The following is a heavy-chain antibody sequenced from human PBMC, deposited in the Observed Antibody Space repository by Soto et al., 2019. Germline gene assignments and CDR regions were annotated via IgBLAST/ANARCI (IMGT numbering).Heavy chain of an antibody. V-gene: IGHV1-69*01. Sequence: QVQLVQSGAEVKKPGSSVKVSCKASGGTFSCYAISWVRQAPGQGLEWMGGISPIFGTANYAQKFQGRVTITADESTSTAYMELSSLRSEDTAVYYCARAEDEAAAGTFPLNYWGQGTLVTVSS. CDR1: GGTFSCYA. CDR2: ISPIFGTA. CDR3: ARAEDEAAAGTFPLNY. D-gene: IGHD6-13*01. J-gene: IGHJ4*02.